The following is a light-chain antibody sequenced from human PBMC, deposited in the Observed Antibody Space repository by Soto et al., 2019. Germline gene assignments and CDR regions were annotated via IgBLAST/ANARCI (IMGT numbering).Light chain of an antibody. V-gene: IGKV1-5*01. CDR1: QTISSW. J-gene: IGKJ1*01. CDR3: QQYNSYSWT. CDR2: DAS. Sequence: DIHMTQSPSTLSASVGDRVTITCRASQTISSWLAWYQQKPGKAPKLLIYDASNLQSGIPSRFSGSGSGTKFTLTISSLQPDDFATYYCQQYNSYSWTFGQGTKVDIK.